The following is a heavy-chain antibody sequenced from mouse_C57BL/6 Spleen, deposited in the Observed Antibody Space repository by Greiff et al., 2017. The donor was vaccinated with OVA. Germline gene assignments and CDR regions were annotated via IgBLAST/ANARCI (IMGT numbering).Heavy chain of an antibody. CDR2: INYDGSST. CDR3: ARRGDWDYFYY. J-gene: IGHJ2*01. Sequence: EVKLMESEGGLVQPGRSMKLSCTASGFTFSDYYMAWVRQVPEKGLEWVANINYDGSSTYYLDSLKSRFIISRDNAKNILYLQMSSLKSEDTATYYCARRGDWDYFYYWGQGTTLTVSS. D-gene: IGHD4-1*01. V-gene: IGHV5-16*02. CDR1: GFTFSDYY.